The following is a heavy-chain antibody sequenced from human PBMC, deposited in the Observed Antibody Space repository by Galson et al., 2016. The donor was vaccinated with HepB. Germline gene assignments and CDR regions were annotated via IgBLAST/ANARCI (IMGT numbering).Heavy chain of an antibody. CDR3: ARVGCTSGWGKDFDV. CDR1: GGSISSDHW. CDR2: IYHSGYT. V-gene: IGHV4-4*02. J-gene: IGHJ3*01. Sequence: LSLTCDVSGGSISSDHWWSWVRQPPGKGLQWIGEIYHSGYTNYNPSLKSRITISVDKSKNQFSLNLSSVTAADTAVYYCARVGCTSGWGKDFDVWGQGTMVSLSS. D-gene: IGHD6-19*01.